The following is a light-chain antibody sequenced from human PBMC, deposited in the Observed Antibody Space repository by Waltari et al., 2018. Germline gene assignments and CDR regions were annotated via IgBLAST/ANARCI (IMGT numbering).Light chain of an antibody. CDR1: SGEVGGYNY. CDR3: SSYSDSNGEV. CDR2: EVS. V-gene: IGLV2-8*01. J-gene: IGLJ1*01. Sequence: QPALSQPPPAPGSPGQPSTTPCLGTSGEVGGYNYFSWYQQYPAKAPKLLIFEVSERPPWVLAHLSGATYGGKASLPVSARLTEDEADYYCSSYSDSNGEVFGAGTKVTVL.